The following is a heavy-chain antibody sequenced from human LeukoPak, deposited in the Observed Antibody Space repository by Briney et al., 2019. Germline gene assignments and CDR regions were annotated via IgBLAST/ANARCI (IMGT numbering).Heavy chain of an antibody. CDR2: IHPSGGST. J-gene: IGHJ3*02. CDR3: ARVRFSSGWYIAFDM. V-gene: IGHV1-46*01. CDR1: GDTFSNNY. D-gene: IGHD6-19*01. Sequence: ASVKVSCKASGDTFSNNYVQWVRQAPGQGLERMGIIHPSGGSTTYAQKFQGRVTMTRDTSTSTVYMELSSLRSEDTAVYYCARVRFSSGWYIAFDMWGQGTMVTVSS.